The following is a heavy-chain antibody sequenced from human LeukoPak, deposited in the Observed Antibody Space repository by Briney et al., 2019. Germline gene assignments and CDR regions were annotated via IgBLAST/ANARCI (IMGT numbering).Heavy chain of an antibody. V-gene: IGHV3-74*01. Sequence: GGSLRLSCAASGFTFSSYWIHWVRQAPGKGLVWVSRSNSDGSSTKYADSVKGRFTISRDNAKNTLYLQMNSLRAEDTAVYYCARGGDYPFDYWGQGTLVTVSS. CDR3: ARGGDYPFDY. J-gene: IGHJ4*02. CDR2: SNSDGSST. CDR1: GFTFSSYW. D-gene: IGHD4-17*01.